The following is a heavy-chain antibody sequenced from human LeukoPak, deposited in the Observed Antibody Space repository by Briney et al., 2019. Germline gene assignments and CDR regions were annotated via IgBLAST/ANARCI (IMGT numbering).Heavy chain of an antibody. CDR2: INPNTGAT. J-gene: IGHJ4*01. Sequence: ASVKVSCKTSGYSFTSYYLHWVRQAPGQGLEWMGYINPNTGATKYAQNFQGRVAMTRDTSISTAYMELSRLTSDDTAVYYCARDTSSLGEINVLWGHGTLVTVSS. D-gene: IGHD5-24*01. V-gene: IGHV1-2*02. CDR3: ARDTSSLGEINVL. CDR1: GYSFTSYY.